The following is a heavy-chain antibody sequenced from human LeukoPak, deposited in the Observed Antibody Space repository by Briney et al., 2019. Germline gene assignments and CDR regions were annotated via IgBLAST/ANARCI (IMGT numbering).Heavy chain of an antibody. CDR1: GYSISSGYY. Sequence: PSETLSLTCTVSGYSISSGYYWGWIGQPPGKGLEWIGSIYHSGSTYYNPSLKSRVTISVDTSKNQFSLKLSSVTAADTAVYYCARGRRFLEWLLFCYWGQGTLVTVSS. D-gene: IGHD3-3*01. CDR3: ARGRRFLEWLLFCY. CDR2: IYHSGST. V-gene: IGHV4-38-2*02. J-gene: IGHJ4*02.